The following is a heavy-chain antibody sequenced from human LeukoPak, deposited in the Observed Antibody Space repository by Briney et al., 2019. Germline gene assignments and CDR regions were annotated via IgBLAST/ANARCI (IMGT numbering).Heavy chain of an antibody. CDR1: GGSISSYY. D-gene: IGHD1-7*01. CDR2: IYYSGST. Sequence: SETLSLTCTVSGGSISSYYWSWTRQPPGKGLEWIGYIYYSGSTNYNPSLKSRVTISVDTSKNQFSLKLSSVTAADTAVYYCARESRNWNYGYFDYWGQGTLVTVSS. CDR3: ARESRNWNYGYFDY. V-gene: IGHV4-59*01. J-gene: IGHJ4*02.